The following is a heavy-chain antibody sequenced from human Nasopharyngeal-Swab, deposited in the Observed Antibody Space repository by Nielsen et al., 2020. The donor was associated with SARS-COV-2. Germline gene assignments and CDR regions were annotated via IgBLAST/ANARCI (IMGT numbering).Heavy chain of an antibody. CDR1: GFTFSNYG. CDR2: ISGSGDST. Sequence: GESLKISCAAAGFTFSNYGMNWVRQTPGKGLEWVSSISGSGDSTYYADSVKGRFTISRDNSKNTLFLQMNSLRAEDTAVYYCARVAIPGAFDIWGQGTMVTVSS. V-gene: IGHV3-23*01. CDR3: ARVAIPGAFDI. J-gene: IGHJ3*02.